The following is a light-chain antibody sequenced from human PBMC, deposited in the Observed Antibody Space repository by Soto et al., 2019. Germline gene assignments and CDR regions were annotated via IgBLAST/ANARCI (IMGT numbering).Light chain of an antibody. CDR2: AAS. Sequence: DIQMTQSPSSLSASVGDRVTITCRASQSISSYLNWYQQKPGKAPKLLIYAASSLQSGVPSRFSGSRSGTDFTLTISSLQPEDFATYYCQQSYSTPITFGQWTRLEIK. CDR3: QQSYSTPIT. CDR1: QSISSY. J-gene: IGKJ5*01. V-gene: IGKV1-39*01.